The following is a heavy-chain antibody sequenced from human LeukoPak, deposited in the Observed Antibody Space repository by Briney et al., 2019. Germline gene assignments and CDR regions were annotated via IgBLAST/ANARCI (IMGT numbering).Heavy chain of an antibody. CDR2: INHSGST. D-gene: IGHD6-19*01. J-gene: IGHJ3*02. CDR3: ATDSKWLPDAFDI. V-gene: IGHV4-34*01. CDR1: GGSFSGYY. Sequence: PSETLSLTCAVYGGSFSGYYWSWIRQPPGKGLEWIGEINHSGSTNYNPSLKSRVTISVDTSKNQFSLKLSSVTAADTAVYYCATDSKWLPDAFDIWGQGTMVTVSS.